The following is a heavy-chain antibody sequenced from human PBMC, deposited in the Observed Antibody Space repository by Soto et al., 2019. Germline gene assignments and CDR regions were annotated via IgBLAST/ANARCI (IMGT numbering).Heavy chain of an antibody. CDR2: ISGYNGNT. V-gene: IGHV1-18*01. CDR3: AREGQAPYYCYGMDV. Sequence: QVQVVQSGDEVKKPGASVKVSCKASGYTFTNYGFSWVRQAPGQGLEWMGWISGYNGNTKYAEKFQGRVTMTPDTTTSTAHMELRSLRSDDTAVYYCAREGQAPYYCYGMDVWGQGTAVTVSS. J-gene: IGHJ6*02. CDR1: GYTFTNYG.